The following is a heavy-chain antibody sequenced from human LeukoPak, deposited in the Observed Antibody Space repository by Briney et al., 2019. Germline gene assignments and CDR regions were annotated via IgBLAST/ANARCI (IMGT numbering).Heavy chain of an antibody. J-gene: IGHJ4*02. CDR3: ARSETHYYGSGSYYRY. V-gene: IGHV1-2*02. CDR2: INPNSGGT. Sequence: VKVSCKASGYTFTGYYMHWVRQAPGQGLEWMGWINPNSGGTNYAQKLQGRVTMTTDTSTSTAYMELRSLRSDDTAVYYCARSETHYYGSGSYYRYWGQGTLVTVSS. D-gene: IGHD3-10*01. CDR1: GYTFTGYY.